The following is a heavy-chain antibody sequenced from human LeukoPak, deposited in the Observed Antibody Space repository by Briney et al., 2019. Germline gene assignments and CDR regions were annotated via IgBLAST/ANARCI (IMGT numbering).Heavy chain of an antibody. D-gene: IGHD3-10*01. Sequence: GASVKVSCKASGYTFTGYYMHWVRQAPGQGLEWMGWINPNSGGTNYAQKFQGRVTMTRDTSISTAYMELSRLRSDDTAVYYCARDIGGSYYNVRWFDPWGQGTLVTVS. CDR3: ARDIGGSYYNVRWFDP. CDR2: INPNSGGT. J-gene: IGHJ5*02. V-gene: IGHV1-2*02. CDR1: GYTFTGYY.